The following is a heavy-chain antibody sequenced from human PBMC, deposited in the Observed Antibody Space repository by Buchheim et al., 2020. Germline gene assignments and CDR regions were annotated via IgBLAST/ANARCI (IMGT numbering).Heavy chain of an antibody. V-gene: IGHV4-4*02. CDR3: AGKYVWYTSGVWCYGLDV. CDR1: GASISSTNW. CDR2: IYHSGGT. Sequence: QVQLQESGPGLVKPSGTLSLTCAVSGASISSTNWWNWVRQPPGKGLEWIGEIYHSGGTNYNPSLKSRVTIEVDKSKNQFSLMMSSVTATNTAVYYCAGKYVWYTSGVWCYGLDVWGQGTT. J-gene: IGHJ6*02. D-gene: IGHD6-19*01.